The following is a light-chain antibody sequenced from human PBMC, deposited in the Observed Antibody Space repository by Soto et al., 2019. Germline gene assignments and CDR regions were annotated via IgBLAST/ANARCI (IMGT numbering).Light chain of an antibody. CDR1: SSDIGAYNY. CDR3: SSYAGSNTYV. CDR2: EVS. Sequence: QSVLTQPPSSSGSPGQSVTISCTGTSSDIGAYNYVSWYQQYPGKAPKLMIYEVSKRPSGVPDRFSVSKSGNPASLTVSGLQAEDETDYYCSSYAGSNTYVFGTGTKLTVL. J-gene: IGLJ1*01. V-gene: IGLV2-8*01.